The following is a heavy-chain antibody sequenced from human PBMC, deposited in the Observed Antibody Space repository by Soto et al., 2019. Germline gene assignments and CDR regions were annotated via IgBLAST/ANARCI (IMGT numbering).Heavy chain of an antibody. D-gene: IGHD6-13*01. Sequence: GVSLRLSFAPSGITYSSYSMNWLRQAPGKGLEWVSHRSSSSSTVGRGGSVKGRLTISIDNAKNSLSLQMNRLRAEDTAVYSFARHPVRIAENGWWGTWGQGTRRTVSS. CDR2: RSSSSSTV. J-gene: IGHJ4*02. CDR1: GITYSSYS. CDR3: ARHPVRIAENGWWGT. V-gene: IGHV3-48*01.